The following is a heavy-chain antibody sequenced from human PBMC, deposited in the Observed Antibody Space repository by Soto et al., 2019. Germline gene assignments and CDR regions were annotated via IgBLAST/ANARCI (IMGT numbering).Heavy chain of an antibody. CDR2: INHSGST. Sequence: PSETLSLTCAVYGGSFSGYYWSWIRQPPGKGLEWIGEINHSGSTNYNPSLKSRVTISVDTPKNQFSLKLSSVTAADTAVYYCARAAAGPAGHREYHFDYWGQGTLVTVSS. CDR3: ARAAAGPAGHREYHFDY. V-gene: IGHV4-34*01. D-gene: IGHD6-13*01. J-gene: IGHJ4*02. CDR1: GGSFSGYY.